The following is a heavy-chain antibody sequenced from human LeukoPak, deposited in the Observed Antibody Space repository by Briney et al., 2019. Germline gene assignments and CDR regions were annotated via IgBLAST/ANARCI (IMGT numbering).Heavy chain of an antibody. J-gene: IGHJ4*02. CDR2: INSDGSNT. CDR3: ARASQGVIFDY. CDR1: AFTFSNYW. Sequence: GGSLRLSCAASAFTFSNYWMEWVRHAPGKGLVWVSRINSDGSNTNYADSVKGRFTISRDNAKNTLYLQMSSLRAEDTAVYYCARASQGVIFDYWGQGTLVTVSS. V-gene: IGHV3-74*01. D-gene: IGHD3-10*01.